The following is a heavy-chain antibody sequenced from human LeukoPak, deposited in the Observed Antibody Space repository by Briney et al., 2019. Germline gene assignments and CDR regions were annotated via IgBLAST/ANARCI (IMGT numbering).Heavy chain of an antibody. J-gene: IGHJ4*02. D-gene: IGHD1-26*01. V-gene: IGHV3-30*04. CDR2: ISYDGSNK. CDR3: AKGDTTWELPHDY. CDR1: GFTFSNYA. Sequence: GGSLRLSCAVSGFTFSNYAMHWVRQAPGKGLEWVAVISYDGSNKYYADSVKGRFTISRDNSKNTLYLQMNSLRAEDTAVYYCAKGDTTWELPHDYWGQGTLVTVSS.